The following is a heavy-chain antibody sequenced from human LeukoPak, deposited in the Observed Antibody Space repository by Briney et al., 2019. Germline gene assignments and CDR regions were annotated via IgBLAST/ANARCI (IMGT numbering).Heavy chain of an antibody. J-gene: IGHJ4*02. CDR1: GGSISSYY. V-gene: IGHV4-59*12. Sequence: SETLSLTCTVSGGSISSYYWSWIRQPPGKGLEWIGEINHSGSTNYNPSLKSRVTISVDTSKNQFSLKLTSVTAADTAVYYCAREGGFYRPLDYSGQGTLVTVSS. CDR3: AREGGFYRPLDY. D-gene: IGHD6-25*01. CDR2: INHSGST.